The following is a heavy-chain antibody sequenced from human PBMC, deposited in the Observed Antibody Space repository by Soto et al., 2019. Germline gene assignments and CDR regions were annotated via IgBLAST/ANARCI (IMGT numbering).Heavy chain of an antibody. V-gene: IGHV3-23*01. CDR3: AKDSPVSGNYQGLDY. D-gene: IGHD1-26*01. J-gene: IGHJ4*02. CDR2: LTPGGETT. Sequence: GGSLRPSCAASGFTFSGYAMTWVRQAPGKGLEWVSALTPGGETTYHLDSLKGRFTTSRDNAKNTLYLQMNSLTDADTAVYYCAKDSPVSGNYQGLDYWGQGTLVTVSS. CDR1: GFTFSGYA.